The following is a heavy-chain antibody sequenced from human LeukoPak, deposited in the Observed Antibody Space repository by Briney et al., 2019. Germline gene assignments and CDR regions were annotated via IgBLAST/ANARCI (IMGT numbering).Heavy chain of an antibody. CDR3: ARGGPHYYGSGSYYNFDY. J-gene: IGHJ4*02. Sequence: SETLSLTCAVYGGSFSGYYWSWIRQPPGKGLEWIGEINHSGSTNYNPSLKSRVTISVDTSKNQFSLKLSSVTDADTAVYYCARGGPHYYGSGSYYNFDYWGQGTLVTVSS. D-gene: IGHD3-10*01. CDR1: GGSFSGYY. V-gene: IGHV4-34*01. CDR2: INHSGST.